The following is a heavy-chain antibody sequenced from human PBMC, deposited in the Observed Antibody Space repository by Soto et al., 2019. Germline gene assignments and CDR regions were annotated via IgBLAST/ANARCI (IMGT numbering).Heavy chain of an antibody. J-gene: IGHJ4*02. CDR3: ARWWQQMASFDS. Sequence: QVQLQESGPGLVKPSQTLSLTCTVSGGSISRGGYYWSWIRQHPGKGLEWCGYIYYSGSTYYNPSLTSRVSISVDTSKHKCALKLSAVTAADTAVYYCARWWQQMASFDSWGQGTLVTVSS. CDR1: GGSISRGGYY. D-gene: IGHD6-13*01. V-gene: IGHV4-31*03. CDR2: IYYSGST.